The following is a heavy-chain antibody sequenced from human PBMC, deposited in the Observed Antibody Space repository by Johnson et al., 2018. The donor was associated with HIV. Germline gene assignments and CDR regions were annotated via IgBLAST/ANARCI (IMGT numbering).Heavy chain of an antibody. Sequence: EVQLVESGGGVVQPGRSLRLSCAASGFTFSSYAMHWVRQAPGKGLEWVSYISSSGSTIYYADSVKGRFTISRDNAKNSLYLQMNSLRPEDTAVYYCARGRKDIAAADGLDNDAFDMWGQGTLVTVSS. CDR3: ARGRKDIAAADGLDNDAFDM. J-gene: IGHJ3*02. V-gene: IGHV3-48*04. CDR1: GFTFSSYA. CDR2: ISSSGSTI. D-gene: IGHD6-13*01.